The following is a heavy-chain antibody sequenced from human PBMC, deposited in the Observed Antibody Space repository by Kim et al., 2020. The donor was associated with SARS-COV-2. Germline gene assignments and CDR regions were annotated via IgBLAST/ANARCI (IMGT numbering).Heavy chain of an antibody. CDR3: ASALGH. CDR2: TRGRT. V-gene: IGHV4-4*07. Sequence: TRGRTNYNPSLQSRGTMSVDMSKNQFSLKLSSVTAADTAVYYCASALGHWGQGTLVTVSS. D-gene: IGHD3-16*02. J-gene: IGHJ4*02.